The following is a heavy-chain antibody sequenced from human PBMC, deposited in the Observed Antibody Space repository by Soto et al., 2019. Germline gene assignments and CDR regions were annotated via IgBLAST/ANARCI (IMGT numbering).Heavy chain of an antibody. CDR2: INHSGST. CDR3: ARGRRASSSWYSLLDVRVTNWFDP. D-gene: IGHD6-13*01. V-gene: IGHV4-34*01. CDR1: GGSFSGYY. Sequence: SETLSLTCAVYGGSFSGYYWSWIRQPPGKGLEWVGEINHSGSTNYNPSLKSRVTISVDTSKNQFSLKLSSVTAADTAVYYCARGRRASSSWYSLLDVRVTNWFDPWGQGTQVTVSS. J-gene: IGHJ5*02.